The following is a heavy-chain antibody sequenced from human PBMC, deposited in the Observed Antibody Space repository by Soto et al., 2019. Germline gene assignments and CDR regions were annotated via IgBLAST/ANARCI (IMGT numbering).Heavy chain of an antibody. Sequence: PSETLSLTCTVSGGSIGSGDYYWSWIRQPPGKGLEWIGYIYHSGSTYYNPSLKSRVTISVDTSKNQFSLKLSSVTAADTAVYYCARTSYDSSGTAADPWGQGTLVTVSS. J-gene: IGHJ5*02. CDR3: ARTSYDSSGTAADP. CDR1: GGSIGSGDYY. CDR2: IYHSGST. D-gene: IGHD3-22*01. V-gene: IGHV4-30-2*05.